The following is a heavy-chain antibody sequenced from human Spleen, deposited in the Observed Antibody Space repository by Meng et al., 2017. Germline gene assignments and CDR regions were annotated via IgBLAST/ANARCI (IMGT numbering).Heavy chain of an antibody. CDR3: AKDPDDYGDIRINWFDP. CDR2: ISGSGGST. D-gene: IGHD4-17*01. Sequence: GGSLRLSCAASGFTFSSYAMSWVRQAPGKGLEWVSAISGSGGSTYYADSVKGRFTISRGNSKNTLYLQMNSLRAEDTAVYYCAKDPDDYGDIRINWFDPWGQGTQVTVSS. J-gene: IGHJ5*01. CDR1: GFTFSSYA. V-gene: IGHV3-23*01.